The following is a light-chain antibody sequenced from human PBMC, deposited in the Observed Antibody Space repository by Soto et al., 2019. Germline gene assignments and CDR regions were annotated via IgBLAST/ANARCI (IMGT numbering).Light chain of an antibody. Sequence: QSALTQPASVSGSPGQSITISCTGTSSDVGAYNYVTWYQQHPGKAPKLMIYEVSNRPSGVSNRFSGSKSGNTAYLTISGLRAEDEADYYCSSRTISSTVVFGGGTQLTVL. J-gene: IGLJ7*01. CDR3: SSRTISSTVV. CDR1: SSDVGAYNY. V-gene: IGLV2-14*01. CDR2: EVS.